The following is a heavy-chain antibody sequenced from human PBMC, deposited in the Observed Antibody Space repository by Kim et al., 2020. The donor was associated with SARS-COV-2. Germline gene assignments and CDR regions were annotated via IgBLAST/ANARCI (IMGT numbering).Heavy chain of an antibody. D-gene: IGHD1-20*01. V-gene: IGHV3-33*01. Sequence: GGSLRLSCAASGFTFSSYGMHWVRQAPGKGLEWVAVIWYDGSNKYYADSVKGRFTISRDNSKNTLYLQMNSLRAEDTAVYYCARGAYNWNEDAFDIWGQGTMVTVSS. CDR2: IWYDGSNK. CDR1: GFTFSSYG. J-gene: IGHJ3*02. CDR3: ARGAYNWNEDAFDI.